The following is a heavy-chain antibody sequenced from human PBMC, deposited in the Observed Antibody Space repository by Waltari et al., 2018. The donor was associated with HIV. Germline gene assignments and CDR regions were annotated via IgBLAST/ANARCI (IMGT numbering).Heavy chain of an antibody. Sequence: QVQLVQSGAAVKKPAASVKVSCTASGYIFTSHALHWVRQAPGQRLEWMGWINAGNGNTKYSQKFQGRITITRDTSASTVYMELSSLRSEDTSVYFCARAIDYYDSSGFQHWGQGTLVTVSS. D-gene: IGHD3-22*01. CDR3: ARAIDYYDSSGFQH. CDR1: GYIFTSHA. CDR2: INAGNGNT. J-gene: IGHJ1*01. V-gene: IGHV1-3*01.